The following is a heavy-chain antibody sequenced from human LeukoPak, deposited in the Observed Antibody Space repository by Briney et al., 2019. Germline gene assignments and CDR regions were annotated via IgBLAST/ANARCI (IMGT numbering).Heavy chain of an antibody. V-gene: IGHV4-34*01. D-gene: IGHD6-19*01. CDR3: ATRRSGWYLRLDY. CDR1: GGSFSGYY. Sequence: SETLSLTCAVYGGSFSGYYWSWIRQPPGKGLEWIGEINHSGSTNYNPSLKSRVTISVDTSKNQFSLKLSSVTAADTAVYYCATRRSGWYLRLDYWGQGTLVTVSS. J-gene: IGHJ4*02. CDR2: INHSGST.